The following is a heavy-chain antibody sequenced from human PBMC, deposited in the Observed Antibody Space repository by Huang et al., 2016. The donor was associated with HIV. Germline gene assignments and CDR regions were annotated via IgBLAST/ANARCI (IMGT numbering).Heavy chain of an antibody. Sequence: QVQLQQWGAGLLRPSETLSLTCAVYGGSFSGYYGTWIRQPPGKGLEWIGEINHSETTNDNPCLKSRVTISVDTSRNQCSRTLTSVTAADTAVYYCARGQGGYYYYYMDVWGKGTTVTVSS. CDR2: INHSETT. CDR1: GGSFSGYY. J-gene: IGHJ6*03. V-gene: IGHV4-34*01. CDR3: ARGQGGYYYYYMDV.